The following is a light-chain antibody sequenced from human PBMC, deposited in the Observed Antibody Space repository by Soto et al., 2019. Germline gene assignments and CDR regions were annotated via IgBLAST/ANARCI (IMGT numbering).Light chain of an antibody. Sequence: EVVLTQFPGTLSLSPVERATLSCRASQTITGTYLAWYQQKPGQAPRLLIHGASTRATGIPDRFSGGGTGTDFNLNISRVEPEDFAMYYCQQYGRSKRWTFGQGTTVDIK. J-gene: IGKJ1*01. V-gene: IGKV3-20*01. CDR1: QTITGTY. CDR2: GAS. CDR3: QQYGRSKRWT.